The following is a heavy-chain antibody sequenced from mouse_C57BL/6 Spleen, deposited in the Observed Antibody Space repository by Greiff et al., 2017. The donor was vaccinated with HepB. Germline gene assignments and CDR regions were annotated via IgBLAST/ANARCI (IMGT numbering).Heavy chain of an antibody. Sequence: VKLQQPGAELVKPGASVKLSCKASGYTFTSYWMQWVKQRPGQGLEWIGEIDPSDSYTNYNQKFKGKATLTVDTSSSTAYMQLSSLTSEDSAVYYCARSRELGPHYFDYWGQGTTLTVSS. V-gene: IGHV1-50*01. CDR1: GYTFTSYW. CDR2: IDPSDSYT. CDR3: ARSRELGPHYFDY. J-gene: IGHJ2*01. D-gene: IGHD4-1*01.